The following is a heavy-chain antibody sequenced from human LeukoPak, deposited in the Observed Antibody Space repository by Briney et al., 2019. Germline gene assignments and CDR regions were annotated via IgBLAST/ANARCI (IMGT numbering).Heavy chain of an antibody. V-gene: IGHV4-59*08. CDR2: VFYTGDT. J-gene: IGHJ4*02. D-gene: IGHD2-15*01. Sequence: SETLSLTCAMSGGSISSFYWRWIRQPPGKGLEWIGYVFYTGDTNSNPSLKSRVTMSLDTSKNQLSLRLTSVTAADTAVYYCARHPFATPFDHWGRGTLVTVSS. CDR1: GGSISSFY. CDR3: ARHPFATPFDH.